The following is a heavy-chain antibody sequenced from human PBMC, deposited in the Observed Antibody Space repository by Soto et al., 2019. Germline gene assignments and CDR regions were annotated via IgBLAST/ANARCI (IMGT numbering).Heavy chain of an antibody. D-gene: IGHD3-3*01. V-gene: IGHV3-23*01. J-gene: IGHJ5*02. CDR1: GFTFSSYA. Sequence: GGSLRLSCAASGFTFSSYAMSWVRQAPGKGLEWVSAISGSGGSTYYADSVKGRFTTSRDNSKNTLYLQMNSLRAEDTAVYYCAKSEYDFWSGYPTFDPWGQGTLVTVSS. CDR2: ISGSGGST. CDR3: AKSEYDFWSGYPTFDP.